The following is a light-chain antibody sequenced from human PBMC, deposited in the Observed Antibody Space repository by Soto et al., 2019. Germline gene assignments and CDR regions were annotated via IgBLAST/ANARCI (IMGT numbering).Light chain of an antibody. CDR2: GAS. J-gene: IGKJ3*01. Sequence: EIVMTQSPATLSVSPGERATLPCRPSQSVSSNLAWYQQNPGQAPRLLIYGASTRATGIPARFSGSGSGTDFTLTISSLQSEDFAVYYCQQYNNWPPGTFGPGTKVDIK. CDR1: QSVSSN. CDR3: QQYNNWPPGT. V-gene: IGKV3-15*01.